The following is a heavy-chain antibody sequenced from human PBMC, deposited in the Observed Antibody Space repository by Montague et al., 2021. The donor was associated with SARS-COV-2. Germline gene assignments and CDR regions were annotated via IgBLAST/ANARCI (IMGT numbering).Heavy chain of an antibody. CDR1: GGSITDYY. V-gene: IGHV4-34*01. Sequence: SETLSLTCAVYGGSITDYYWRWIRQPPGKGLEWIGEINHRGTSNYKPSLKSRVSLSFATSKNQFSLYLGSVTAADTAVCYCARGRQHFNMIVVVTTGGGYYFDYWGQGTLVTVSS. CDR3: ARGRQHFNMIVVVTTGGGYYFDY. CDR2: INHRGTS. D-gene: IGHD3-22*01. J-gene: IGHJ4*02.